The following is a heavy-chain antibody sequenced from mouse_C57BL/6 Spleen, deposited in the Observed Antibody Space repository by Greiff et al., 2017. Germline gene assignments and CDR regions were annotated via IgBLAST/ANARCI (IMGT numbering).Heavy chain of an antibody. CDR2: IYPGSGST. V-gene: IGHV1-55*01. Sequence: QVQLQQPGAELVKPGASVKMSCKASGYTFTSYWITWVKQRPGQGLEWIGDIYPGSGSTNYNEKFKSKDTLTVDTSSSTAYMQLSSLTSEDSAVYYCARVYSNYVGGWFAYWGQGTLVTVSA. J-gene: IGHJ3*01. CDR1: GYTFTSYW. CDR3: ARVYSNYVGGWFAY. D-gene: IGHD2-5*01.